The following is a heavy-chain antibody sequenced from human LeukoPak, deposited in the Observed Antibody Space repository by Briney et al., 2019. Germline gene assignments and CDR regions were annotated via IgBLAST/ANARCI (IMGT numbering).Heavy chain of an antibody. V-gene: IGHV3-73*01. D-gene: IGHD2-2*01. J-gene: IGHJ4*02. Sequence: GSLKLSCAASGFTFSGSAIHWVRQASGKGLEWVGRIRDKANSYASAYIASVKGRFTTSRDDSKNTAYLQMSSLKTEDTAVYYCTRWDCTTTGCYPFDYWGQGTLVTVSS. CDR1: GFTFSGSA. CDR2: IRDKANSYAS. CDR3: TRWDCTTTGCYPFDY.